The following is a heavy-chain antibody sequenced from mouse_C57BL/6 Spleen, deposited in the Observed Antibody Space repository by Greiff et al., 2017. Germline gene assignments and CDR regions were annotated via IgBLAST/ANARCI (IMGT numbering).Heavy chain of an antibody. V-gene: IGHV1-64*01. CDR1: GYTFTSYW. CDR2: IHPNSGST. Sequence: QVQLQQPGAELVKPGASVKLSCKASGYTFTSYWMLWVKQRPGQGLEWIGMIHPNSGSTNYNETFKSKATLTVDKSSSTAYMQLSSLTSADSAVYYCARSDSFFDYWGQGTTRTVSS. CDR3: ARSDSFFDY. J-gene: IGHJ2*01.